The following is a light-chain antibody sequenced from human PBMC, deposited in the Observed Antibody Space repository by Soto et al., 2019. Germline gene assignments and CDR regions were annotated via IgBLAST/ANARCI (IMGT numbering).Light chain of an antibody. CDR2: DAS. Sequence: EVARRQATATMAVSRGEGAILSGGASQSVSNYLAWFQQKPGQAPRLLIYDASIRAAGIPVRFSGSGSETEFTLTISSLQSEDFGVYYCQQNKDWPGTLGQGTKVDIK. V-gene: IGKV3-15*01. J-gene: IGKJ1*01. CDR1: QSVSNY. CDR3: QQNKDWPGT.